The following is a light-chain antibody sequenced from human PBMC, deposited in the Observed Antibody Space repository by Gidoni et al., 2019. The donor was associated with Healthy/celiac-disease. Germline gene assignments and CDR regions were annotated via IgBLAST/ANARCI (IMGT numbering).Light chain of an antibody. J-gene: IGKJ2*02. Sequence: DIVMTQSPDSLAVSLGERATINCKSRQSVLYSSNNKNYLAWYQQKPGQPPKLLIYWASTRESGVPDRFSGSGSGTDFTLTISSLQAEDVAVYYCQQYYSTRPPCTFXXXTKLEIK. CDR2: WAS. CDR3: QQYYSTRPPCT. V-gene: IGKV4-1*01. CDR1: QSVLYSSNNKNY.